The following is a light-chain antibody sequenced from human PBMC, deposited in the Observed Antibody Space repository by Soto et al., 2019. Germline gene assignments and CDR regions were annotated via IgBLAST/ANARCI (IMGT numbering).Light chain of an antibody. V-gene: IGLV2-23*01. CDR1: TSDVGGYNL. Sequence: QSVLTQPASVSGSPGQSITISCSGTTSDVGGYNLVSWYQQHTAKAPKLLIYEGTQRPSGVSSRFSGSKSGNTASLTISGLPAEDEADYSCCSYASSSSYGFGTGTKLTVL. J-gene: IGLJ1*01. CDR3: CSYASSSSYG. CDR2: EGT.